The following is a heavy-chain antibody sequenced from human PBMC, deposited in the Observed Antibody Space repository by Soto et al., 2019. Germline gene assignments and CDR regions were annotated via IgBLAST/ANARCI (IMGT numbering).Heavy chain of an antibody. V-gene: IGHV1-69*04. CDR1: RGTFSSYT. CDR2: IIPILGIA. Sequence: SVKVSCKASRGTFSSYTISWVRQAPGQGLEWMGRIIPILGIANYAQKLQGRVTMTTDTSTSTAYMELRSLRSDDTAVYYCARDLPPPDYWGQGTLVTVSS. J-gene: IGHJ4*02. CDR3: ARDLPPPDY.